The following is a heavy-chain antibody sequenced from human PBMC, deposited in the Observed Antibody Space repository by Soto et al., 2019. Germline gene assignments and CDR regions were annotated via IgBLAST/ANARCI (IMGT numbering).Heavy chain of an antibody. CDR2: IYHSGST. V-gene: IGHV4-4*02. J-gene: IGHJ4*02. D-gene: IGHD6-6*01. CDR1: SGSISSSNW. Sequence: SETLSLTCAVSSGSISSSNWWSWVRQPPGKGLEWIGEIYHSGSTNYNPYLKSRVTISVDKSKNQFSLKLSSVTAADTAVYYCARKSIAARGAIDYWGQGTLVTVSS. CDR3: ARKSIAARGAIDY.